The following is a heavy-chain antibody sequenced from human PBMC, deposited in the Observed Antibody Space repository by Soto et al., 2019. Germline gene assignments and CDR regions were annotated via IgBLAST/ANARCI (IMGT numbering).Heavy chain of an antibody. V-gene: IGHV3-11*01. Sequence: GVSLRLSCAASGFTFSDYYMSWIRQAPGKGLEWISYITDRGSAIFYADSVKGRFTISRDNAKNALYLQMTGLRAEDTAKYYCAREGTTLVRGGPSDYWGQGTLVTVSS. CDR2: ITDRGSAI. CDR3: AREGTTLVRGGPSDY. J-gene: IGHJ4*02. CDR1: GFTFSDYY. D-gene: IGHD3-10*01.